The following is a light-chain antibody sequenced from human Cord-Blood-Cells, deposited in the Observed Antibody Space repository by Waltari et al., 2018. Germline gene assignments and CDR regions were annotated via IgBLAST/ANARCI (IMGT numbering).Light chain of an antibody. CDR2: AAS. V-gene: IGKV1-39*01. CDR3: QQSYSTPPVT. CDR1: QSISSY. J-gene: IGKJ5*01. Sequence: DIQMTQSPSSLSASVGDRVIITCRASQSISSYLNWYQQKPGKAPKLLIYAASSLQSGVPSRFSGSGSGTYFTLTISSLQPEDFATYYCQQSYSTPPVTFGQGTRLEIK.